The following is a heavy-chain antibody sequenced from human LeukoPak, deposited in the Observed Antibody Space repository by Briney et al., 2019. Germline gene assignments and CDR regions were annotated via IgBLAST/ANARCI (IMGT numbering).Heavy chain of an antibody. Sequence: GGSLRLSCAASGFTFSNYWMTWVRQAPGKGLEWVANIKQDGSEKHYVDSVKGRFTISRDNAKNSLYLQMNSLRVEDTAVYYCARGPGSSGGAYVGDYWGHGTLVTVSS. V-gene: IGHV3-7*01. D-gene: IGHD3-22*01. CDR1: GFTFSNYW. CDR2: IKQDGSEK. J-gene: IGHJ4*01. CDR3: ARGPGSSGGAYVGDY.